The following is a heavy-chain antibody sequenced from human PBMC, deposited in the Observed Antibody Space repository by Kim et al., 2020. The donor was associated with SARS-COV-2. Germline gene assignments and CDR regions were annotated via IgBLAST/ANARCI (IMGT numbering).Heavy chain of an antibody. CDR3: ANGYRGSYPVVRDFDY. Sequence: YVKGRFTISRDNSKNPLYLQMNSLRAEDTAVYYCANGYRGSYPVVRDFDYWGQGTLVTVSS. J-gene: IGHJ4*02. D-gene: IGHD1-26*01. V-gene: IGHV3-30*02.